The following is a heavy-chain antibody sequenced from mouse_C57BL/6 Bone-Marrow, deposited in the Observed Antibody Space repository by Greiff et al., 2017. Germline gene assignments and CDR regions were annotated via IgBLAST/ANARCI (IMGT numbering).Heavy chain of an antibody. CDR2: IYPSDSET. CDR1: GYTFTSYW. V-gene: IGHV1-61*01. J-gene: IGHJ1*03. Sequence: VQLQQPGPELVRPGPSVKLSCKASGYTFTSYWLAWVKQRPGQGLEWSGNIYPSDSETHYNQKFKDKATWTVDKSSSTAYMQFSSLTSEDSVVYYCARWGWDWYFDVGGTGHAVTVSS. CDR3: ARWGWDWYFDV. D-gene: IGHD3-3*01.